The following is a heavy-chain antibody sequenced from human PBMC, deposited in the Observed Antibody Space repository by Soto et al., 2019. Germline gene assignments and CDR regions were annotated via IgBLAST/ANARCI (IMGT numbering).Heavy chain of an antibody. J-gene: IGHJ4*02. Sequence: PSETLSLTCTVSGGSVSSGSYYWSWIRQPPGKGLEWLGYIFYSGSINYNPSLKSRVTISVDSSKNQFSLKLSSVTAADTAVYYCARERTGDPSFFDYWGQGTLVTVSS. D-gene: IGHD7-27*01. CDR2: IFYSGSI. V-gene: IGHV4-61*01. CDR1: GGSVSSGSYY. CDR3: ARERTGDPSFFDY.